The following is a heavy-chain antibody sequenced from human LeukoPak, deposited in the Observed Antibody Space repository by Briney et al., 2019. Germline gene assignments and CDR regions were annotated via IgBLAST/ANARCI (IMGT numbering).Heavy chain of an antibody. CDR1: GFTVSGNY. D-gene: IGHD3-22*01. CDR3: AIDPRYDSSGFFYGMDV. Sequence: GGSLRLSCAAPGFTVSGNYMNWVRQAPGKGLEWVSLIYSGGSTYYADSVKGRFTISRDSSKNTLYLQMNSLRAEDTAVYYCAIDPRYDSSGFFYGMDVWGQGTTVTVSS. CDR2: IYSGGST. V-gene: IGHV3-66*01. J-gene: IGHJ6*02.